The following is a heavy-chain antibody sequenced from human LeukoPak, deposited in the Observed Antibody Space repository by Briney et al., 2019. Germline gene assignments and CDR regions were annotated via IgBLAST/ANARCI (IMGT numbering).Heavy chain of an antibody. J-gene: IGHJ4*02. CDR3: ARVHSSGYYDGGDY. V-gene: IGHV1-18*01. CDR1: GYTFTSYG. CDR2: ISAYNGNT. D-gene: IGHD3-22*01. Sequence: ASVKVSCKASGYTFTSYGISWVRQAPGQGLEWMGWISAYNGNTNYAQKLQGRVTMTTDTSTSTAYMELRSLRSDDAAVDECARVHSSGYYDGGDYWGQGTLVTVSS.